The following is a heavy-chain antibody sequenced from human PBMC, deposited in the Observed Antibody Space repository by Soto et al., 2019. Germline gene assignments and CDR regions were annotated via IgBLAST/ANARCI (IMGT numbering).Heavy chain of an antibody. CDR3: ARGITLPTPLDY. CDR2: INAGNGNT. CDR1: GYTFTSYA. Sequence: ASVKVSCTASGYTFTSYAMHWVRRAPGQRLEWMGWINAGNGNTKYSQKFQGRVTITRDTSASTAYMELSSLRSEDTAVYYCARGITLPTPLDYWGQGTQVTVSS. J-gene: IGHJ4*02. D-gene: IGHD1-20*01. V-gene: IGHV1-3*01.